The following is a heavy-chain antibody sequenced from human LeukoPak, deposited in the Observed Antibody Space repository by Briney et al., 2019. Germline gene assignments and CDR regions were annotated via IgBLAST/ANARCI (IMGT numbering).Heavy chain of an antibody. J-gene: IGHJ6*03. CDR1: GYSISSGYY. Sequence: SETLSLTCTVSGYSISSGYYWGWIRQPPGKGLEWIGSIYHSGSTYYNPSLKSRVTISVDTSKNQISLKLSSVTAADTAVYYCGRDGVTRYYDILTGSGAYYFYMDVWGKGTTVTVSS. CDR3: GRDGVTRYYDILTGSGAYYFYMDV. CDR2: IYHSGST. V-gene: IGHV4-38-2*02. D-gene: IGHD3-9*01.